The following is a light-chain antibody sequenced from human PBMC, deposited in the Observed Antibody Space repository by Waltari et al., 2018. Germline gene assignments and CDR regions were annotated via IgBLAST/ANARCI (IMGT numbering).Light chain of an antibody. CDR1: TSNIGSNV. CDR3: AAWDDSLHGHWV. J-gene: IGLJ3*02. CDR2: GGD. Sequence: QSVLTQPPSASGTPGQRVTISCSGSTSNIGSNVVNWYPQFPGKAPNLLIYGGDQRPPGVPDRFSGSKSGTSASLAISGLQSEDEADYYCAAWDDSLHGHWVFGGGTKVTVL. V-gene: IGLV1-44*01.